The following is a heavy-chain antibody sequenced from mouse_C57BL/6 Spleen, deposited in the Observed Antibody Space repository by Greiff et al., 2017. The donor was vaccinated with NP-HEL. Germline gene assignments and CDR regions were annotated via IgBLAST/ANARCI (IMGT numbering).Heavy chain of an antibody. Sequence: VQLKESGPGLVKPSQSLSLTCSVTGYSITSGYYWNWIRQFPGNKLEWMGYISYDGSNNYNPSLKNRISITRDTSKNQFFLKLNSVTTEDTATYYCAREGSPLDYWGQGTTLTVSS. J-gene: IGHJ2*01. CDR2: ISYDGSN. CDR3: AREGSPLDY. D-gene: IGHD1-1*01. V-gene: IGHV3-6*01. CDR1: GYSITSGYY.